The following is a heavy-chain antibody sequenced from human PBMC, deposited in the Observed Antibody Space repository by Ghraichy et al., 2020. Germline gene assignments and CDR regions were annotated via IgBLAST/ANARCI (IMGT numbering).Heavy chain of an antibody. V-gene: IGHV1-69*06. CDR3: ARFHYGDYGGDWYFDL. CDR2: IIPIFGTA. J-gene: IGHJ2*01. D-gene: IGHD4-17*01. Sequence: SVKVSCKASGGTFSSYAISWVRQAPGQGLEWMGGIIPIFGTANYAQKFQGRVTITADKSTSTAYMELSSLRSEDTAVYYCARFHYGDYGGDWYFDLWGRGTLVTVSP. CDR1: GGTFSSYA.